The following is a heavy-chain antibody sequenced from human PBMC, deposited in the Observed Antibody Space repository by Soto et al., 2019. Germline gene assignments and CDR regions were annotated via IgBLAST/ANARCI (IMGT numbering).Heavy chain of an antibody. CDR3: AHSLIGYYYDSSGSNWFDP. V-gene: IGHV2-5*02. D-gene: IGHD3-22*01. CDR2: IYWDDDK. J-gene: IGHJ5*02. CDR1: GFSLSASGVG. Sequence: SGPTLVNPTQTLTLTCTFSGFSLSASGVGVGWIRQPPGKALEWLALIYWDDDKRYSPSLKSRLTITKDTSKNQVVLTMTNMDPVDTATYYCAHSLIGYYYDSSGSNWFDPWGQGTLVTVSS.